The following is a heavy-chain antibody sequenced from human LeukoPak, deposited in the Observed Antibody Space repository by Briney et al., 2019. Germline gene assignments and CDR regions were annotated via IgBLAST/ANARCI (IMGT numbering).Heavy chain of an antibody. CDR2: ISAYNGNT. CDR1: GYTFISYG. CDR3: VRDKDYFDY. J-gene: IGHJ4*02. V-gene: IGHV1-18*01. Sequence: GASVKVSCKASGYTFISYGISWVRQAPGQWLEWMGWISAYNGNTHYAQSLQGRVTMTTDTSTSTAYMELRSLRSDDTAVYYCVRDKDYFDYWGQGTLVTVSS.